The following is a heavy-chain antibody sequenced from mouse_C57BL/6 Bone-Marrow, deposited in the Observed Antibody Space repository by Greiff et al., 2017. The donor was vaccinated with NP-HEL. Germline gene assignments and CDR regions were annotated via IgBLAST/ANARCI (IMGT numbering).Heavy chain of an antibody. J-gene: IGHJ3*01. Sequence: VQLQQSVAELVRPGASVKLSCTASGFNIKNTYMHWVKQRPEQGLEWIGRIDPANGNTKYAPKFQGKATITADTSSNTAYLQLSSLTSEDTAIYYCATPRQLRLQAFAYWGQGTLVTVSA. CDR2: IDPANGNT. D-gene: IGHD3-2*02. CDR1: GFNIKNTY. V-gene: IGHV14-3*01. CDR3: ATPRQLRLQAFAY.